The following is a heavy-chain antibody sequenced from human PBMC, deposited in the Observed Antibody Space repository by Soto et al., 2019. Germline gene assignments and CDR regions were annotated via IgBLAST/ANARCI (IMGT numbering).Heavy chain of an antibody. D-gene: IGHD1-20*01. CDR2: ISYDGNNK. CDR3: ARDGVSLSEYTWNTGIYFAY. J-gene: IGHJ4*02. CDR1: GFTYSTYT. Sequence: PGGALRLSCAASGFTYSTYTMHWVRQAPGKGLEWVAVISYDGNNKFYADSVKGRFTISRDSTKQTLYLQMNSLRPDDTAMYYCARDGVSLSEYTWNTGIYFAYLGQGALITVS. V-gene: IGHV3-30-3*01.